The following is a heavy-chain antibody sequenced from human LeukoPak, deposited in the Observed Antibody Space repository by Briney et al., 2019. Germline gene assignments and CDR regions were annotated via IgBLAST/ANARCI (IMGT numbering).Heavy chain of an antibody. D-gene: IGHD3-22*01. V-gene: IGHV3-30*02. J-gene: IGHJ4*02. CDR3: AKWDSSGYYYDRLFDY. Sequence: GGSLGLSCAASGFTFSSYGMHWVRQAPGKGLEWVAVIWYDGSNKYYADSVKGRFTISRDNSKNTLYLQMNSLRAEDTAVYYCAKWDSSGYYYDRLFDYWGQGTLVTVSS. CDR2: IWYDGSNK. CDR1: GFTFSSYG.